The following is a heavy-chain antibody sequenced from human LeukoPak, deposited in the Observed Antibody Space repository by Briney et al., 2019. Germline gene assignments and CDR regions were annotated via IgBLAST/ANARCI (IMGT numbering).Heavy chain of an antibody. V-gene: IGHV1-2*06. J-gene: IGHJ3*02. CDR2: INPNSGGT. D-gene: IGHD3-3*01. Sequence: APVKVSCKASGYTFTGYYMHWVRQAPGQGLEWMGRINPNSGGTNYAQKFQGRVTMTRDTSISTAYMELSRLRSDDTAVYYCARDTPYDFWSGYYTGAGAFDIWGQGTMVTVSS. CDR3: ARDTPYDFWSGYYTGAGAFDI. CDR1: GYTFTGYY.